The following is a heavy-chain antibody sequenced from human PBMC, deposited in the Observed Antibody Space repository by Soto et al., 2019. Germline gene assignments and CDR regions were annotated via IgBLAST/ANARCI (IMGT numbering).Heavy chain of an antibody. Sequence: PSETLSLTCTVSCGSISSYYWSWIRQPPGKGLEWIGYIYYSGSTNYNPSLKSRVTISVDTSKNQFSLKLSSVTAADTAVYYCARDQVVAVAGYYYYYGMDVWGQGTTVTVSS. V-gene: IGHV4-59*01. CDR1: CGSISSYY. D-gene: IGHD6-19*01. CDR3: ARDQVVAVAGYYYYYGMDV. CDR2: IYYSGST. J-gene: IGHJ6*02.